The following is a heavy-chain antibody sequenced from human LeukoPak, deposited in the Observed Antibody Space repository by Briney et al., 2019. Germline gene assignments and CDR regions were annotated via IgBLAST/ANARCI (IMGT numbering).Heavy chain of an antibody. Sequence: GSSVKVSCKASGGTFSSYAISWVRQAPGQGLEWMGGIIPIFGTANYAQKFQGRVTITADESTSTAYMELSSLRSEDTAMYYCAREVVTPSAFDIWGQGTMVTVSS. CDR1: GGTFSSYA. V-gene: IGHV1-69*01. CDR2: IIPIFGTA. CDR3: AREVVTPSAFDI. J-gene: IGHJ3*02. D-gene: IGHD2-21*02.